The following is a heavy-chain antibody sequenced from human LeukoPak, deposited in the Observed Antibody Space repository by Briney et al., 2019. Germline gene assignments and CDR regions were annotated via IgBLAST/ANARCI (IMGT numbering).Heavy chain of an antibody. V-gene: IGHV3-13*01. Sequence: AGGSLRLSCAASGFTFSSYDMHWVREATGKGLEWVSAIGTAGDTYYPGSMKGRFTISRENAKNSLYLQMNSLRAGDTAVYYCARETGYSSSRYYYYGMDVWGQGTTVTVSS. D-gene: IGHD6-13*01. J-gene: IGHJ6*02. CDR2: IGTAGDT. CDR3: ARETGYSSSRYYYYGMDV. CDR1: GFTFSSYD.